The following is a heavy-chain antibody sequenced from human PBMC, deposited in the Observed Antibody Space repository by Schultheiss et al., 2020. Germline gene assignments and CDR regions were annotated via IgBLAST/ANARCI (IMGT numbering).Heavy chain of an antibody. CDR2: ISGSGGST. CDR1: GFTFSSYS. D-gene: IGHD4-17*01. J-gene: IGHJ3*02. CDR3: AKDNPRRSVTTYWGAFDI. Sequence: GGSLRLSCAASGFTFSSYSMNWVRQAPGKGLEWVSAISGSGGSTYYADSVKGRFTISRDNSKNTLYLQMNSLRAEDTAVYYCAKDNPRRSVTTYWGAFDIWGQGTMVTVSS. V-gene: IGHV3-23*01.